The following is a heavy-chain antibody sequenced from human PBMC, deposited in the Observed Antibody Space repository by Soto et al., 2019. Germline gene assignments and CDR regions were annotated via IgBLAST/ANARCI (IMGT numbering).Heavy chain of an antibody. CDR2: IHYSGST. CDR1: GVSISSSIYF. V-gene: IGHV4-39*07. J-gene: IGHJ6*02. Sequence: SETLSLTCTVSGVSISSSIYFWGWIRQPPGKGLEWIGSIHYSGSTYYNPSLKSRVSISVDTSKNQFSLKLTSVTAADTAVYYCTTQGFGGLHGLVDVWGQGTTVTVSS. D-gene: IGHD3-10*01. CDR3: TTQGFGGLHGLVDV.